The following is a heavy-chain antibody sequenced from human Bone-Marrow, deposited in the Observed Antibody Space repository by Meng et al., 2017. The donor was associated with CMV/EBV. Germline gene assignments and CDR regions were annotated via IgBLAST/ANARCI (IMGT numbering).Heavy chain of an antibody. CDR3: ARGHVGAARLDI. J-gene: IGHJ3*02. CDR1: GGSFSGYY. Sequence: GSLRLSCAVYGGSFSGYYWSWIRQPPGKGLEWIGEINHSGSTNYNPSLKSRVIISVDTSKNQFSLKLSSVTAADTAVYYCARGHVGAARLDIWGQGTMVTVSS. D-gene: IGHD6-6*01. CDR2: INHSGST. V-gene: IGHV4-34*01.